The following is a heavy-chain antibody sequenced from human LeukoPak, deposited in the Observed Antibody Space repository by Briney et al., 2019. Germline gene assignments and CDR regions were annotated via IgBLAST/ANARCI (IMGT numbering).Heavy chain of an antibody. D-gene: IGHD4-11*01. V-gene: IGHV3-23*01. CDR2: ISGSGGST. CDR3: AKPSEQDNYGYYYYYMDV. CDR1: GFTFSSYG. J-gene: IGHJ6*03. Sequence: GGSLRLSCAASGFTFSSYGMSWVRQAPGKGLEWVSAISGSGGSTYYADSVKGRFTISRDNSKNTLYLQMNSLRAEDTAVYYCAKPSEQDNYGYYYYYMDVWGKGTTVTVSS.